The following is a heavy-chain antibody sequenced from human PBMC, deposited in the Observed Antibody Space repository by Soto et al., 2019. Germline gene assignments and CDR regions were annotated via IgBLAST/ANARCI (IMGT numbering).Heavy chain of an antibody. CDR1: GGTFSGYA. D-gene: IGHD1-1*01. J-gene: IGHJ1*01. V-gene: IGHV1-69*01. CDR3: ARDPRSITGTTSSEDFQH. CDR2: IIPIFGIT. Sequence: QAQLMQSGAEVKEPGSSVKVSCKVSGGTFSGYAISWVRQAPGQGLEWLGGIIPIFGITNYAQKFQNRLTIAADESSATVYMDLRSLTSEDSAIYYCARDPRSITGTTSSEDFQHWGQGTLVSVS.